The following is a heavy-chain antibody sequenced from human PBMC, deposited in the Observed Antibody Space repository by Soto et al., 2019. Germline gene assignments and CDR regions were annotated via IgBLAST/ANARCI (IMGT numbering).Heavy chain of an antibody. V-gene: IGHV1-18*01. CDR2: ISAYNGNT. Sequence: QVQLVQSGAEVKKPGASVKVSCKASGYTFTSYGISWVRQAPGQGLAWMGWISAYNGNTNYAQKLQGRVTMTPDTSTSTAYMGPRCLRSDDTAVYYLAGEGRAIHYGMDVWGRGSTVIVCS. J-gene: IGHJ6*02. D-gene: IGHD3-10*01. CDR3: AGEGRAIHYGMDV. CDR1: GYTFTSYG.